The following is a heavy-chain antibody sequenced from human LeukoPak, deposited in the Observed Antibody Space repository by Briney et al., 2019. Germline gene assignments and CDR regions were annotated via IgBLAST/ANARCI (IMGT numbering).Heavy chain of an antibody. CDR2: INHSGST. V-gene: IGHV4-34*01. D-gene: IGHD3-3*01. Sequence: PSETLSLTCPVYGGSLTSYYWSWIRQPPGEGLEWIWEINHSGSTNYNPSLNCVFTISVDTPKNQFSLKLSSVTAADTAVYYCARARRYDFWSGYPTYYYYYMDVWGKGTTVTVSS. CDR1: GGSLTSYY. J-gene: IGHJ6*03. CDR3: ARARRYDFWSGYPTYYYYYMDV.